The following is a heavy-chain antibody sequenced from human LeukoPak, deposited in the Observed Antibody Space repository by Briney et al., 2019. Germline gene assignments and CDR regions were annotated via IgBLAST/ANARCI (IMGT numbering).Heavy chain of an antibody. CDR1: GGTFSSYA. D-gene: IGHD2-15*01. V-gene: IGHV1-69*01. CDR3: ASGVVVAATQRFDY. J-gene: IGHJ4*02. CDR2: IIPIFGTA. Sequence: SVKVSCKASGGTFSSYAISWVRQAPGQGLEWMGGIIPIFGTANYAQKFQGRVTITADESTSTAYMELSSLRSEDTAVYYCASGVVVAATQRFDYWGQGPWSPSPQ.